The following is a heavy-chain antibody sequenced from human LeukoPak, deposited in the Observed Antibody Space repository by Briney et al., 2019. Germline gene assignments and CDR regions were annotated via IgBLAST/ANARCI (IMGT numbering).Heavy chain of an antibody. CDR2: INPNSGGT. Sequence: GASVKVSCKASGYTFTGYYMHWVRQAPGQGLEWMGWINPNSGGTNYAQKFQGRVTMTRDTSISTAYMELSRLRSDDTAVYYCARDYDFWSGYPKGAFDIWGQGTMVTVSS. J-gene: IGHJ3*02. CDR3: ARDYDFWSGYPKGAFDI. V-gene: IGHV1-2*02. CDR1: GYTFTGYY. D-gene: IGHD3-3*01.